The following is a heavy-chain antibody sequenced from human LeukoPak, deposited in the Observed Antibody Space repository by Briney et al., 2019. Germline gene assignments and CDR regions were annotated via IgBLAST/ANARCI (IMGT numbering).Heavy chain of an antibody. J-gene: IGHJ4*02. V-gene: IGHV1-18*01. Sequence: GASVKVSCKASGYTFTSYGISWVRQAPGQGLEWMGWISAYNGNTNYAQKLQGRVTMTTDTSTSTAYMELRSLRSDDTAVYYCARDKPIVEWWELRPFDYWGQGTLVTVSS. CDR2: ISAYNGNT. D-gene: IGHD1-26*01. CDR1: GYTFTSYG. CDR3: ARDKPIVEWWELRPFDY.